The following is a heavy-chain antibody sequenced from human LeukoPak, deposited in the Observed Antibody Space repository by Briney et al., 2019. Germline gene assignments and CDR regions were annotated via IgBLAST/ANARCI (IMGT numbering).Heavy chain of an antibody. Sequence: KSSETLSLTCAVYGGSFSGYYWSWIRQPPGKGLEWIGEINHSGSTYYNPSLKSRVTISVDTSKNQFSLKLSSVTAADTAVYYCARGPSGYHNTGGQGTLVTVSS. CDR1: GGSFSGYY. J-gene: IGHJ4*02. CDR2: INHSGST. V-gene: IGHV4-34*01. CDR3: ARGPSGYHNT. D-gene: IGHD5-12*01.